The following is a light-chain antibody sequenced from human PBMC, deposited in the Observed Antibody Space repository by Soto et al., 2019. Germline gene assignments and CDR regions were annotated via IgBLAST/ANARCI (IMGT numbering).Light chain of an antibody. J-gene: IGKJ1*01. CDR2: GAS. CDR3: QPETKWPPLT. V-gene: IGKV3-15*01. Sequence: EIALTQSPATLSVSPGERATLSCRASQSVSSNLAWYQQKPGQAPRLLIYGASTRATGLPARFSGSGPGREFNLSISRLPCEEFSGYFFQPETKWPPLTFGQGTKVDIK. CDR1: QSVSSN.